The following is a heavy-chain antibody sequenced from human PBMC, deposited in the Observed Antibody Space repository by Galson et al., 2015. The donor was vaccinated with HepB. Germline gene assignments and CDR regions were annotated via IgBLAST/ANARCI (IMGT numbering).Heavy chain of an antibody. J-gene: IGHJ6*03. CDR1: GYTFTGYY. D-gene: IGHD2-2*01. V-gene: IGHV1-2*06. CDR2: INPNSGGT. CDR3: ARVPLYTCSSTSCYVWDYYYMDV. Sequence: SVKVSCKASGYTFTGYYMHWVRQAPGQGLEWMGRINPNSGGTNYAQKFQGRVTMTRDTSISTAYMELSRLRSDDTAVYYCARVPLYTCSSTSCYVWDYYYMDVWGKGTTVTVSS.